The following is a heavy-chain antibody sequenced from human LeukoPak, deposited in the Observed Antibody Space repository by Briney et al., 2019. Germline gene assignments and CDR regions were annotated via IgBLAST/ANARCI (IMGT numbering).Heavy chain of an antibody. CDR1: GFTFSSYE. V-gene: IGHV3-48*03. D-gene: IGHD3-9*01. CDR3: ARTYYDILTSYNPYFDY. CDR2: ISSSGSTI. Sequence: GGSLRLSCAASGFTFSSYEMNWVRQAPGKGLEWVSYISSSGSTIYYADSVKGRFTISRDNAKNSLYLQMNSLRAEDTAVYYCARTYYDILTSYNPYFDYWGQETLVTVSS. J-gene: IGHJ4*02.